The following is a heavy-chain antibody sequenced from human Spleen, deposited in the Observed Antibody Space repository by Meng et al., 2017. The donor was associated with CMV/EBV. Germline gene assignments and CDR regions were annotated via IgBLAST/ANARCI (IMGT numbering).Heavy chain of an antibody. CDR1: GFTFSSYV. D-gene: IGHD2-15*01. V-gene: IGHV3-64*02. CDR3: ATIYTWWQVYFDD. J-gene: IGHJ4*02. Sequence: GESLKISCAASGFTFSSYVIHWVRQAPGKGLEYVSAFSSNGGSTYYADSVKGRFTISRDNSKNTLYLQMGSLRAEDMATYYCATIYTWWQVYFDDWGQGTLVTVSS. CDR2: FSSNGGST.